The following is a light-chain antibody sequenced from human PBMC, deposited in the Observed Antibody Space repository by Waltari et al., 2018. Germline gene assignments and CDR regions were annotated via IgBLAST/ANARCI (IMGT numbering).Light chain of an antibody. Sequence: QSALTQPASVSGSPGQSISISCTGTSSDVGSYNLVSWYQKHPDKAPKLMIYEDTKRPSGVSNRSSGSKSGTTASLTISGLQAEDEADYYCCSYAGSSTLVFGGGTKLTVL. CDR3: CSYAGSSTLV. CDR1: SSDVGSYNL. V-gene: IGLV2-23*01. CDR2: EDT. J-gene: IGLJ3*02.